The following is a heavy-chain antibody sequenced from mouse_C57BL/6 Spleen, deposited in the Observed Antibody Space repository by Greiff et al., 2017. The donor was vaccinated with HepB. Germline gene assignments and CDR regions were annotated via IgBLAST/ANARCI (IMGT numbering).Heavy chain of an antibody. V-gene: IGHV5-4*01. J-gene: IGHJ4*01. D-gene: IGHD1-1*01. Sequence: EVQVVESGGGLVKPGGSLKLSCAASGFTFSSYAMSWVRQTPEKRLEWVATISDGGSYTYYPDNVKGRFTISRDNAKNNLYLQMSHLKSEDTAMYYCARAGYGSSYFMDYWGQGTSVTVSS. CDR1: GFTFSSYA. CDR2: ISDGGSYT. CDR3: ARAGYGSSYFMDY.